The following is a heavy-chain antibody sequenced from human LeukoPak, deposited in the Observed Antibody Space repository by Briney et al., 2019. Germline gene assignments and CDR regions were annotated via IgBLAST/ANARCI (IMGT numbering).Heavy chain of an antibody. V-gene: IGHV3-21*01. CDR1: GFSFSG. CDR3: GRAFPPLRTASAGDL. J-gene: IGHJ4*02. CDR2: ISGRSSHV. Sequence: PGGSLRLSCSASGFSFSGMIWLRQAPGKGLECISSISGRSSHVYYGDSVKGRFSISRDNAMNSVSLQMNSLGVDDTAVYYCGRAFPPLRTASAGDLWGQGTLVTVPS. D-gene: IGHD3-16*01.